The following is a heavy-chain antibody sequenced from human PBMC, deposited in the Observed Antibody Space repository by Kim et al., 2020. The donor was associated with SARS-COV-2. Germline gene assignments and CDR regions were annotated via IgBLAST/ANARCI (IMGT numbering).Heavy chain of an antibody. J-gene: IGHJ6*02. CDR3: ARDLTAAYRVDV. V-gene: IGHV1-18*01. D-gene: IGHD6-13*01. CDR2: VSGYNDNT. Sequence: ASVKVSCKASGYTFTKYGISWVRQAPGQGLEWMGWVSGYNDNTNYAQKLQGRVTMTTDTSTSTAYMDLRSLRSDDTAVYYCARDLTAAYRVDVWGQGTTVTVSS. CDR1: GYTFTKYG.